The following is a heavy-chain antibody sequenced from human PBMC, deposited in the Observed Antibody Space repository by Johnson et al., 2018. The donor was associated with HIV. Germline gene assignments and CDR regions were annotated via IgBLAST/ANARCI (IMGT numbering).Heavy chain of an antibody. V-gene: IGHV3-20*04. Sequence: LLVESGGGVVRRGGSLRLSCAASGFTFDDYGMSWVRQAPGKGLEWVSGINWNGGSTGYVDSMKGRFTIFRDNARNSLYLQMNSLRAEDTALYYCASGKGAAVGLDAFDIGGEGTMVTVSS. CDR3: ASGKGAAVGLDAFDI. CDR2: INWNGGST. J-gene: IGHJ3*02. D-gene: IGHD6-19*01. CDR1: GFTFDDYG.